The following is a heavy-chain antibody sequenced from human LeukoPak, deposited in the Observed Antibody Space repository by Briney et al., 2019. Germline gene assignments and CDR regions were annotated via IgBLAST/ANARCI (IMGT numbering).Heavy chain of an antibody. CDR3: ASPGKLGYCSSTSCFDY. Sequence: SVKVSCKASGGTFSSYAISWVRQAPGQGLEWMGGIIPIFGTANYAQKFQGRVTITADESTSTAYMELSSLRSEDTAVYYCASPGKLGYCSSTSCFDYWAREPWSPSPQ. CDR1: GGTFSSYA. CDR2: IIPIFGTA. J-gene: IGHJ4*02. V-gene: IGHV1-69*13. D-gene: IGHD2-2*01.